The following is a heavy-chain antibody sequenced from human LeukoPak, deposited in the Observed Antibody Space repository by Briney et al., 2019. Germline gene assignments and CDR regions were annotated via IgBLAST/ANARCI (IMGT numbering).Heavy chain of an antibody. CDR2: INPNSGGT. CDR1: GYTFTGYY. D-gene: IGHD2-21*01. V-gene: IGHV1-2*02. J-gene: IGHJ6*02. Sequence: GASVKVSCKASGYTFTGYYMHWVRQAPGQGLEWMGWINPNSGGTNYAQKFQGRVTMTRDTSISTAYMELSRLRSDDTAVYYCARMIAGYYYYCMDVWGQGTTVTVSS. CDR3: ARMIAGYYYYCMDV.